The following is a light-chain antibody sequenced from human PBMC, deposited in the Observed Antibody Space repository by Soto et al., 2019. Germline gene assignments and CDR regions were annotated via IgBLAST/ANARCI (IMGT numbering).Light chain of an antibody. V-gene: IGLV2-14*03. CDR2: DVS. Sequence: QSALTQPASVSGSPGQSITISCTGTSSDVGGFNYVSWYQHHPGKAPQLMIYDVSNRPSGVSNRFSGSKSGNTASLTISGLQAEDEADYYCSSYTSSSTLSVVFGGGTQLTVL. J-gene: IGLJ2*01. CDR1: SSDVGGFNY. CDR3: SSYTSSSTLSVV.